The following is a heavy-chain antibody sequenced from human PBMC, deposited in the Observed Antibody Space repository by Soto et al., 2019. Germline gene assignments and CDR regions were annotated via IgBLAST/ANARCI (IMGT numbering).Heavy chain of an antibody. CDR3: ARRIYCSSTSCPLYYYYYGMDV. CDR1: GGSISSSSYY. V-gene: IGHV4-39*01. Sequence: SETLSLTCTVSGGSISSSSYYWGWIRQPPGKGLEWIGSIYYSGSTYYNPSLKSRVTISVDASKNQFSLKLSSVTAADTAVYYCARRIYCSSTSCPLYYYYYGMDVWGQGTTVTVSS. J-gene: IGHJ6*02. D-gene: IGHD2-2*01. CDR2: IYYSGST.